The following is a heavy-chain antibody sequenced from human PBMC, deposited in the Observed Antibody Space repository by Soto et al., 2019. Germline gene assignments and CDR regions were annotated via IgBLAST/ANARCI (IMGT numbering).Heavy chain of an antibody. Sequence: LGGSLRLSCAASGFTFSSYWMHWVRQAPGKGLVWVSRINSDGSSTSYADSVKGRFTISRDNAKNTLYLQMNSLRAEDTAVYYCARDPSSGWSKDYYYGMDVWGQGTTVTVSS. CDR2: INSDGSST. CDR1: GFTFSSYW. D-gene: IGHD6-19*01. CDR3: ARDPSSGWSKDYYYGMDV. J-gene: IGHJ6*02. V-gene: IGHV3-74*01.